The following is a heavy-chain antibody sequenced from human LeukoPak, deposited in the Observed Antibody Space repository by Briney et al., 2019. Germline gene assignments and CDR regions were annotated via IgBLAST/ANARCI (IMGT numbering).Heavy chain of an antibody. D-gene: IGHD6-19*01. J-gene: IGHJ4*02. CDR1: GLAVSDNF. CDR2: IYSGGNT. V-gene: IGHV3-53*01. CDR3: VREDRYSSGWYSGY. Sequence: GGSLRLSCAASGLAVSDNFMSWVRQAPRKGLEWVSVIYSGGNTYYAATVKGRFTISRDNSKNTVYLQMNSLRAEDTAVYYCVREDRYSSGWYSGYWGQGTLVTVSS.